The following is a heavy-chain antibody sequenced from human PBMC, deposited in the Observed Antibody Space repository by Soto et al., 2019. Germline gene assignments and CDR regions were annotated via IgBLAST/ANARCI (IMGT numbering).Heavy chain of an antibody. CDR1: GGTFSSYA. CDR3: ARARPHYYYDSSCYYRGGEFDY. J-gene: IGHJ4*02. Sequence: SLKVSCKASGGTFSSYAISWVRQAPGQGLEWMGGIIPIFGTANYAQKFQGRVTITADESTSTAYMELSSLRSEDTAVYYCARARPHYYYDSSCYYRGGEFDYWGQGTLVTVSS. V-gene: IGHV1-69*13. D-gene: IGHD3-22*01. CDR2: IIPIFGTA.